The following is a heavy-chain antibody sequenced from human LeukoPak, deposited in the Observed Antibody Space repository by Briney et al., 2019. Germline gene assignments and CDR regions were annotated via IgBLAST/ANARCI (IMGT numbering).Heavy chain of an antibody. CDR2: INTDGSST. CDR1: GFTFSSYW. J-gene: IGHJ3*02. V-gene: IGHV3-74*01. Sequence: GGSLRLSCAASGFTFSSYWMHWVRQAPGKGLVWVSRINTDGSSTSYADSVKGRFTISRDNAKNTLYLQMNSLRAEDTAVYYCARDSTRFLEWPDAFDIWGQGTMVTVSS. D-gene: IGHD3-3*01. CDR3: ARDSTRFLEWPDAFDI.